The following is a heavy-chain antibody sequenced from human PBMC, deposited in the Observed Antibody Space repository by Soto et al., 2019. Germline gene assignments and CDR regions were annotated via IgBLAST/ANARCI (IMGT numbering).Heavy chain of an antibody. Sequence: QVQLVQSGAEVKKPGSSVKVSCKASGGTFSSYTISWVRQAPGHGLEWMGRILPILGIANYAQKFQRRVTITADKSTSTAYMELSSLRSEDTAVYYCAGGARIAAAAPAYFQHWGQGTLVTVSS. D-gene: IGHD6-13*01. V-gene: IGHV1-69*02. J-gene: IGHJ1*01. CDR3: AGGARIAAAAPAYFQH. CDR1: GGTFSSYT. CDR2: ILPILGIA.